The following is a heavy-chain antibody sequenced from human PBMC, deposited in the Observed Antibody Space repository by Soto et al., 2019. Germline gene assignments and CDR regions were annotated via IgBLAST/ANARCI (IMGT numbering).Heavy chain of an antibody. V-gene: IGHV4-39*01. J-gene: IGHJ4*02. Sequence: SDTPALTFNASGCSISRTSYAWCWILQSPGKGLEWIGTIDYSGTIYYNPSLKSRITISGDASTNQISLKLSSVTAADTAVYYCSIHVHNQSYEYYFDSLGQGTLVTVS. CDR1: GCSISRTSYA. CDR2: IDYSGTI. D-gene: IGHD3-3*01. CDR3: SIHVHNQSYEYYFDS.